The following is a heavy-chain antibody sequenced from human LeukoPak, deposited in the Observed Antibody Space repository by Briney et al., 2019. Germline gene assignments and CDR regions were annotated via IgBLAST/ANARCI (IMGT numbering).Heavy chain of an antibody. V-gene: IGHV5-51*01. D-gene: IGHD1-1*01. Sequence: KYGESLKISCKGSGYSFTSYWIGWVRQMPGRGLEWMVIINPSDSDTRYSPSFQGQVTISADKSISTAYLQWSSLKASDSAMYYCARAWNFDYWGQGTLVTVSS. J-gene: IGHJ4*02. CDR2: INPSDSDT. CDR3: ARAWNFDY. CDR1: GYSFTSYW.